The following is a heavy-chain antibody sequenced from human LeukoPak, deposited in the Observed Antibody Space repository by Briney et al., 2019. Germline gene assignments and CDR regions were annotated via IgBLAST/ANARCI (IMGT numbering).Heavy chain of an antibody. CDR2: ISAYNGNT. D-gene: IGHD6-13*01. V-gene: IGHV1-18*01. Sequence: GASVKVSCKASGYTFTSYVISWVRQAPGQGLEWMGWISAYNGNTNYAQKLQGRVTMTTDTSTSTAYMELRSLRSDDTAVYYCANRIAAAGNNWFDPWGQGTLVTVSS. CDR3: ANRIAAAGNNWFDP. J-gene: IGHJ5*02. CDR1: GYTFTSYV.